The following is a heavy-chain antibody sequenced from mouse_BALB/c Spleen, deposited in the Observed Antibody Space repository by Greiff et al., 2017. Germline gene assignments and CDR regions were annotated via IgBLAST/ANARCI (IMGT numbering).Heavy chain of an antibody. V-gene: IGHV1S81*02. J-gene: IGHJ4*01. CDR1: GYTFTSYY. Sequence: QVQLQQPGAELVKPGASVKLSCKASGYTFTSYYMYWVKQRPGQGLEWIGGINPSNGGTNFNEKFKSKATLTVDKSSSTAYMQLSSLTSEDSAVYYCASWGGNYAFDYWGQGTSVTVSS. CDR3: ASWGGNYAFDY. CDR2: INPSNGGT. D-gene: IGHD2-1*01.